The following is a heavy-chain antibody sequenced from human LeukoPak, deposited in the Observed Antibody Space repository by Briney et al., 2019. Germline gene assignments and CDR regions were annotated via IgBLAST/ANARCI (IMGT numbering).Heavy chain of an antibody. D-gene: IGHD2-21*01. CDR2: MNPNSGRT. V-gene: IGHV1-8*01. J-gene: IGHJ3*02. CDR3: ARDPPCGGDCLDAFDI. CDR1: GYTLTSYD. Sequence: ASVKVSCKASGYTLTSYDVNWVRQATGQGLEWMGWMNPNSGRTGYAQKFQGRVTITRNTSISTAYMELSSLRSEDTAVYYCARDPPCGGDCLDAFDIWGQGTMVTVSS.